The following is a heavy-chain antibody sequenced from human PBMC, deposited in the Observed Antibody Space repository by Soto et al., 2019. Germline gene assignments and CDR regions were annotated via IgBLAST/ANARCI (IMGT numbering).Heavy chain of an antibody. V-gene: IGHV1-69*02. Sequence: QVQLVQSGAEVKKPGSSVKVSCKASGGTFSSYTISWVRQAPGQGLEWMGRIIPILGIANYAQKFQGRVTITADKSTSTAYMELSSLRSEDTAVYYCARCWFGELSRPYYYGMDVWGQGTTVTVSS. D-gene: IGHD3-10*01. CDR3: ARCWFGELSRPYYYGMDV. CDR1: GGTFSSYT. CDR2: IIPILGIA. J-gene: IGHJ6*02.